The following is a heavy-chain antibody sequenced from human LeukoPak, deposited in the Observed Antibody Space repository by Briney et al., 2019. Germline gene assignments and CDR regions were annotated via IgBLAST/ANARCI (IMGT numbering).Heavy chain of an antibody. CDR1: GYTFIGYY. D-gene: IGHD6-19*01. Sequence: ASVKVSCKASGYTFIGYYMHWLRQAPGQGLEWMGWINLSNGGTHYAQKFQGWVTMTRDTSISTAYMDLSRLTSDDTAVYYCARGVDSSGWYLGDYWGQGTLVTVSS. J-gene: IGHJ4*02. CDR2: INLSNGGT. V-gene: IGHV1-2*04. CDR3: ARGVDSSGWYLGDY.